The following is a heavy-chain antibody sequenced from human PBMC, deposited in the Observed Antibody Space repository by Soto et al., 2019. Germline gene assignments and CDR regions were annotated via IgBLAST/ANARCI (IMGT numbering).Heavy chain of an antibody. D-gene: IGHD3-3*01. V-gene: IGHV2-5*02. CDR2: IYWDDDK. J-gene: IGHJ4*02. CDR1: GFSLTISGVG. Sequence: QITLNESGPTPVKPRQTLTLTCTFSGFSLTISGVGVGWIRQSPGKAPEWLALIYWDDDKRYSPSLKSRLTITKDTSKNQVVLTMADLDPADTATYYCAHRVLRTVFGLVTTTAIYFDFWGQGTPVAVSS. CDR3: AHRVLRTVFGLVTTTAIYFDF.